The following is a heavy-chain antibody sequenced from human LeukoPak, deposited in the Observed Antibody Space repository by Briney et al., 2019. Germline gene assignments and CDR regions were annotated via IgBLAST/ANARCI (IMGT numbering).Heavy chain of an antibody. CDR1: GFTFSSYS. CDR3: ARDRRDYYGSGVLYYYGMDV. CDR2: ISSSSSYI. V-gene: IGHV3-21*04. J-gene: IGHJ6*02. D-gene: IGHD3-10*01. Sequence: GGSLRLSCAASGFTFSSYSMNWVRQAPGKGLEWVSSISSSSSYIYYADSVKGRFTISRDNAKNSLYLQMNSLRAEDTAVYYCARDRRDYYGSGVLYYYGMDVWGQGTTATVSS.